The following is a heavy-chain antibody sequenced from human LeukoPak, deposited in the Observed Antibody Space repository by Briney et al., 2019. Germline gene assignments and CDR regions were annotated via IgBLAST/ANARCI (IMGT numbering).Heavy chain of an antibody. CDR2: ISSSGETI. V-gene: IGHV3-48*03. J-gene: IGHJ1*01. D-gene: IGHD6-13*01. Sequence: GGSLRLSCAAAGLTFSCYEMYWVRQAPGKGLEWVSYISSSGETIYYADSVKGRFTISRDNANKSLYLRMSSLRVEDTAIYYCIPPAAGLLRTISTVYFQRWGQGGLVTASS. CDR3: IPPAAGLLRTISTVYFQR. CDR1: GLTFSCYE.